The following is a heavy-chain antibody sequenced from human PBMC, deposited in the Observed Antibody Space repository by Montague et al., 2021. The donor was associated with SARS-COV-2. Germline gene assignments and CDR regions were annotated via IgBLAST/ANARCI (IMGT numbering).Heavy chain of an antibody. J-gene: IGHJ3*02. Sequence: SETLSLTCTVSGGSISSDSSYWGWLRQPPGKGLEWIGLTYHSGGTYNGPSLKRRFSISVDTSKNQFSLKVTSATAADTAVYYCARRPGTFGAAFDIWGLGTMVTVSS. D-gene: IGHD3-16*01. V-gene: IGHV4-39*01. CDR2: TYHSGGT. CDR1: GGSISSDSSY. CDR3: ARRPGTFGAAFDI.